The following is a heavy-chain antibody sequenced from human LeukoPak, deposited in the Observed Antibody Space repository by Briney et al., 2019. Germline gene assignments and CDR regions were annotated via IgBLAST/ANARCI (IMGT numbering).Heavy chain of an antibody. CDR2: IYYSGGT. J-gene: IGHJ6*02. D-gene: IGHD3-10*01. CDR3: ARLTHYYYGSGSPRHYYYGMDV. CDR1: GGSISSGGYS. V-gene: IGHV4-61*08. Sequence: SETLSLTCAVSGGSISSGGYSWSWIRQPPGKGLEWIGYIYYSGGTNYNPSLKSRVTISVDTSKNQFSLKLSSVTAADTAVYYCARLTHYYYGSGSPRHYYYGMDVWGQGTTVTVSS.